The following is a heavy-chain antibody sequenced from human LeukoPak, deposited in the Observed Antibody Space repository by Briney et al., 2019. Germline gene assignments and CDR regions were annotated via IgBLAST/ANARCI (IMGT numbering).Heavy chain of an antibody. J-gene: IGHJ4*02. CDR1: GFTFSSYS. CDR3: ARDSLTDSDTTDY. Sequence: GGSLRLSCAASGFTFSSYSMNWVRQAPGKGLEWVSYISSSSSTIYYADSVKGRFTISRDNAKNSLYLQMNSLRAEDTAVYYCARDSLTDSDTTDYWGQGTLVTVSS. V-gene: IGHV3-48*04. D-gene: IGHD1-1*01. CDR2: ISSSSSTI.